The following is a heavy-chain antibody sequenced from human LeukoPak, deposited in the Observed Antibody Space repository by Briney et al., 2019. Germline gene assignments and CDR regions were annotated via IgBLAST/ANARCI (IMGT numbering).Heavy chain of an antibody. Sequence: GGSLRLSCAASGFTFSSYAMHWVRQAPGKGLVWVSRINSDGSSTSYADSVKGRFTISRDNAKNTLYLQMNSLRAEDTAVYYCARIKYSSGWFDYWGQGTLVTVSS. CDR1: GFTFSSYA. CDR3: ARIKYSSGWFDY. V-gene: IGHV3-74*01. J-gene: IGHJ5*01. D-gene: IGHD6-19*01. CDR2: INSDGSST.